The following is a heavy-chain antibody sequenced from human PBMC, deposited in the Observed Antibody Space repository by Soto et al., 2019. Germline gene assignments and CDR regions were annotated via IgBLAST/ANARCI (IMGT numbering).Heavy chain of an antibody. V-gene: IGHV2-5*02. D-gene: IGHD6-19*01. CDR2: IYWDDDK. CDR3: AHRRFGLEWLVREGAFDI. Sequence: QITLKESGPTLVKPTQTLTLTCTFSGFSLSTSGVGVGWIRQPPGKALEWLALIYWDDDKRYSPSLKSRLTITKDTSKNQVVLTMTNMDPVDTATYYCAHRRFGLEWLVREGAFDIWGQGTMVTVSS. CDR1: GFSLSTSGVG. J-gene: IGHJ3*02.